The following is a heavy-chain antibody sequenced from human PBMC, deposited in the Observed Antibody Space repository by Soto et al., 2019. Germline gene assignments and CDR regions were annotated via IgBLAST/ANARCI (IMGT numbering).Heavy chain of an antibody. Sequence: GSLRLSCAASGFTYSNYWMHWVRQAPGKGLVWVSRINSDGSSTSYADSVKGRFTISRDNAKNTLYLQVNSLRAEDTAVYYCARDNSGNYHEFDYWGQGTLVTVSS. CDR2: INSDGSST. CDR3: ARDNSGNYHEFDY. V-gene: IGHV3-74*01. CDR1: GFTYSNYW. J-gene: IGHJ4*02. D-gene: IGHD1-26*01.